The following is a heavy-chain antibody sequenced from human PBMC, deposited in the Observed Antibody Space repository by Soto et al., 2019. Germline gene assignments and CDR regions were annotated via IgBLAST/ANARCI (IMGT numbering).Heavy chain of an antibody. V-gene: IGHV3-11*04. CDR1: GFTFSDYY. CDR3: ARDQLYYNDISGRPLNAFDV. J-gene: IGHJ3*01. CDR2: IGSSSGTM. Sequence: PGGSLRLSCAASGFTFSDYYMSWIRQAPGKGLEWISSIGSSSGTMFHADSVKGRFTISRDNAKNSLYLQMNSLRAEDTAVYYCARDQLYYNDISGRPLNAFDVWGQGTMVTVSS. D-gene: IGHD3-22*01.